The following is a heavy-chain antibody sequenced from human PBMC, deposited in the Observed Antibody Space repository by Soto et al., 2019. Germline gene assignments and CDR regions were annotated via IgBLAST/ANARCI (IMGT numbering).Heavy chain of an antibody. CDR1: GFTFSSYG. Sequence: QVQLVESGGGVVQPGRSLRLSCAASGFTFSSYGMHWVRQAPGKGLEWVAVIWYDGSNKYYADSVKGRFTISRDNSKNTLYLQMKSLRAEDTAVYYCARARALGSSSWKTYYYGMDVCGQGTTFTFSS. V-gene: IGHV3-33*01. CDR2: IWYDGSNK. J-gene: IGHJ6*02. CDR3: ARARALGSSSWKTYYYGMDV. D-gene: IGHD6-13*01.